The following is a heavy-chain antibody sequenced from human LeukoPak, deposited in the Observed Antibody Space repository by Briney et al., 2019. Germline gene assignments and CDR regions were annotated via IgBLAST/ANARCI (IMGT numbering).Heavy chain of an antibody. D-gene: IGHD4-17*01. CDR3: AITPGTVTT. V-gene: IGHV3-20*04. J-gene: IGHJ5*02. CDR2: INWNGGST. CDR1: GFIFDDYG. Sequence: SGGSLRLSCAASGFIFDDYGMSWVRQAPGKGLEWVSGINWNGGSTGYADSVNGRFTISRDNAKNSLSLQMNSLRAEDTALYYCAITPGTVTTWGQGTLVTVSS.